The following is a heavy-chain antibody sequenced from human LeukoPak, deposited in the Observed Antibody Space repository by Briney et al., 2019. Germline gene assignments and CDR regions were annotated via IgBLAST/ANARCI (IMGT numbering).Heavy chain of an antibody. CDR2: ISGSGGST. J-gene: IGHJ4*02. Sequence: PGGSLRLSCAASGFTFSSYAMSWVRRAPGKGLEWVSAISGSGGSTYYADSVKGRFTISRDNSKNTLYLQMNSLRAEDTAVYYCAREVRRGYNYGVFDYWGQGTLVTVSS. V-gene: IGHV3-23*01. CDR3: AREVRRGYNYGVFDY. CDR1: GFTFSSYA. D-gene: IGHD5-18*01.